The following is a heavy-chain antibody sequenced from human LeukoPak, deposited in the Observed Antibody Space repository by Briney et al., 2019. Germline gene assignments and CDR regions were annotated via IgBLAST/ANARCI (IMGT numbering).Heavy chain of an antibody. J-gene: IGHJ4*02. V-gene: IGHV3-48*03. D-gene: IGHD4-11*01. CDR2: ISGSGGST. CDR1: GFTFSSYE. CDR3: ARDLQDGDYYFDY. Sequence: GSLRLSCAASGFTFSSYEMNWVRQAPGKGLEWVSAISGSGGSTYYADSVKGRFTISRDNAKNSLYLQMNSLRAEDTAVYYCARDLQDGDYYFDYWGQGTLVTVSS.